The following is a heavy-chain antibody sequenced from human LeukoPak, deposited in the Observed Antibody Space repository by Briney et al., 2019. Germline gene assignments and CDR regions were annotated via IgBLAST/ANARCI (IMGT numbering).Heavy chain of an antibody. CDR3: ATTYYYRSGMSH. CDR2: INSDGSST. D-gene: IGHD3-10*01. V-gene: IGHV3-74*01. J-gene: IGHJ4*02. Sequence: GGSLRLSCAASGFTFSSYWMHWVRQAPGKGLVWVSRINSDGSSTNYADSVKGRFTISRDNAKNTLYLQMDSLRAEDTAVYYCATTYYYRSGMSHWGQGTLVTVSS. CDR1: GFTFSSYW.